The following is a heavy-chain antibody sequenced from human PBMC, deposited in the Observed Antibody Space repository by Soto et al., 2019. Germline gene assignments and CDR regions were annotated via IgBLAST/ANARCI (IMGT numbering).Heavy chain of an antibody. V-gene: IGHV3-15*02. Sequence: EVQLVESGGALVKPGGSLSLSCTASGFTFSDAWMGWVRQAPGKGLEWVCRIRSKTDGGTKDYAAPVKGSFTISRDDSKRTLCLQINNLKSEATAVYYCAYDGYRGDYWCQGTLVTVSS. D-gene: IGHD5-18*01. CDR1: GFTFSDAW. CDR3: AYDGYRGDY. J-gene: IGHJ4*02. CDR2: IRSKTDGGTK.